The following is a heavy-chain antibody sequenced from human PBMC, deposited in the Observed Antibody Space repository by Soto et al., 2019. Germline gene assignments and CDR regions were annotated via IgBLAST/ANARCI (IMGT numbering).Heavy chain of an antibody. CDR2: IYTSGST. V-gene: IGHV4-4*07. J-gene: IGHJ5*02. Sequence: ASETLSLTCTGSGGSISSYYWSWIRQPAGKGLEWIGRIYTSGSTNYNPSLKSRVTMSVDTSKNQFSLKLSSVTAADTAVYYCARESFYGSGWWWFDPWGQGTLVTVSS. CDR3: ARESFYGSGWWWFDP. D-gene: IGHD3-10*01. CDR1: GGSISSYY.